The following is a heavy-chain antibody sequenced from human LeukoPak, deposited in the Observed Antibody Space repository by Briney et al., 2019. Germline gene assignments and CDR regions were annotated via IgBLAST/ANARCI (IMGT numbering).Heavy chain of an antibody. Sequence: GASVKVSCKASGYTFTSYGISWVRQATGQGLEWMGWMNPNSGNTGYAQKFQGRVTMTRNTSISTAYMELSSLRSEDTAVYYCARETGRYCSSTSCYTEGYYYYGMDVWGQGTTVTVSS. CDR2: MNPNSGNT. CDR3: ARETGRYCSSTSCYTEGYYYYGMDV. CDR1: GYTFTSYG. V-gene: IGHV1-8*02. D-gene: IGHD2-2*02. J-gene: IGHJ6*02.